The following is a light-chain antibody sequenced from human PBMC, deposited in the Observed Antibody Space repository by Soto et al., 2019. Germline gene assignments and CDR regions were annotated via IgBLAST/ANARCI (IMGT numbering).Light chain of an antibody. CDR3: QQYNNWPLT. V-gene: IGKV3-15*01. CDR2: ATS. J-gene: IGKJ4*01. CDR1: HRVSSY. Sequence: EIVMTQSPATLSVSPGERATLSCRASHRVSSYLVWYQQKPGQAPRLLIYATSTRATGIPARFSGSGSGTEFTLTISSLQSEDFAVYYCQQYNNWPLTFGGGTKVEIK.